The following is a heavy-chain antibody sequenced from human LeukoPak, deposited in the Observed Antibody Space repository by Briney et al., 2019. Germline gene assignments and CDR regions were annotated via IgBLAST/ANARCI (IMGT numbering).Heavy chain of an antibody. V-gene: IGHV1-18*01. Sequence: GASVNVSCKASGYTFTSYGISWVRQAPGQGLEWMGWISAYNGNTNYAQKLQGRVTMTTDTSTSTAYMELRSLRSDDTAVYYCARDDGSGYSHTFDYWGQGTLVTVSS. CDR2: ISAYNGNT. CDR1: GYTFTSYG. D-gene: IGHD3-22*01. J-gene: IGHJ4*02. CDR3: ARDDGSGYSHTFDY.